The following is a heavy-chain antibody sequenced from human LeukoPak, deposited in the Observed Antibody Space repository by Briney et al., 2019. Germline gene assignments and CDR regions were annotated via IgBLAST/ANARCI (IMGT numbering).Heavy chain of an antibody. CDR3: AKDLKFAFDI. CDR2: ISYDGSNK. J-gene: IGHJ3*02. Sequence: GGSLRLSCAASGFTFSSYGMHWVRQAPGKGLEWVAVISYDGSNKYYADSVKGRFTISRDNSKNTLYLQMNSLRAEDTAVYYCAKDLKFAFDIWGQGTMVTVSS. V-gene: IGHV3-30*18. CDR1: GFTFSSYG. D-gene: IGHD3-9*01.